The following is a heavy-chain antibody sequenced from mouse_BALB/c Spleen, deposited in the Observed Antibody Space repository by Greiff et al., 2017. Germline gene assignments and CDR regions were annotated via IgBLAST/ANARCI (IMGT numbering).Heavy chain of an antibody. CDR1: GYAFTNYL. J-gene: IGHJ4*01. CDR3: ARWTARALYAMDY. V-gene: IGHV1-54*03. D-gene: IGHD3-2*01. Sequence: QVQLKESGAELVRPGTSVKVSCKASGYAFTNYLIEWVKQRPGQGLEWIGVINPGSGGTNYNEKFKGKATLTADKSSSTAYMQLSSLTSDDSAVYFCARWTARALYAMDYWGQGTSVTVSS. CDR2: INPGSGGT.